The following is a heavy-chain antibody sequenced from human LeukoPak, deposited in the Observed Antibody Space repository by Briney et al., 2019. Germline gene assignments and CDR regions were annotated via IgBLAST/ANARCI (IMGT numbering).Heavy chain of an antibody. V-gene: IGHV3-23*01. CDR3: ARVRSASRWYFDY. D-gene: IGHD6-19*01. CDR2: ISGSGDNT. Sequence: GGSLRLSCAASGFTFSSYAMSWVRQAPGKGLEWVSGISGSGDNTYYADSVKGRFTISRDNSKNTLYLQMNSLRAKDTAVYYCARVRSASRWYFDYWGQGTLVTVSS. J-gene: IGHJ4*02. CDR1: GFTFSSYA.